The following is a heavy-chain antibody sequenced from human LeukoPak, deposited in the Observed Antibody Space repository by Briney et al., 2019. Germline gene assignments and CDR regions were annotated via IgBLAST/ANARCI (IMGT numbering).Heavy chain of an antibody. CDR1: GGSISSYY. CDR2: IYYSGST. Sequence: SETLSLTCTVSGGSISSYYWSWIRQPPGKGLEWIGYIYYSGSTNYNPSLKSRVTISVDTSKNQFSLKLSSVTAADTAVYYGARMVTMVRALDYWGQGTLVTVSS. V-gene: IGHV4-59*01. J-gene: IGHJ4*02. D-gene: IGHD3-10*01. CDR3: ARMVTMVRALDY.